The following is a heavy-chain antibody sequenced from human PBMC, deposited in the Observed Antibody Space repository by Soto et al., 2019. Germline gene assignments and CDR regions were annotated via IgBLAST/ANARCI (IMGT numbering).Heavy chain of an antibody. J-gene: IGHJ3*01. D-gene: IGHD6-6*01. CDR1: GISLRLPGVG. Sequence: SGPTLVNPTETVTLTCTLSGISLRLPGVGLGWVRQTPGKALEWVALIYWNDVKHYTPSLETRLTILKDTSKNLAVLTMTDMDPVDTGTYYCARGLATLPVFAFDVWGQGTVVTVSS. CDR3: ARGLATLPVFAFDV. V-gene: IGHV2-5*01. CDR2: IYWNDVK.